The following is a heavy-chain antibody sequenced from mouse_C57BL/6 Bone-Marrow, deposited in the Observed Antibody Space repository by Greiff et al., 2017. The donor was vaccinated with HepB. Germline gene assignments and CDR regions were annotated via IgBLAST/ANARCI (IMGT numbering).Heavy chain of an antibody. CDR2: ISNLAYSI. CDR1: GFTFSDYG. D-gene: IGHD1-1*01. J-gene: IGHJ4*01. V-gene: IGHV5-15*04. Sequence: EVHLVESGGGLVQPGGSLKLSCAASGFTFSDYGMAWVRQAPRKGPEWVAFISNLAYSIYYADTVTGRFTISRENAKNTLYLEMSSLRSEDTAMYYCARRAYYYGSSYAMDYWGQGTSVTVSS. CDR3: ARRAYYYGSSYAMDY.